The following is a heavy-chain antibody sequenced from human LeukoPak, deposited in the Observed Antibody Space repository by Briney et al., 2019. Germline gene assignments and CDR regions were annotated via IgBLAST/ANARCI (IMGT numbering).Heavy chain of an antibody. CDR1: GYTFTSYG. CDR3: ARVWLRDYYDSSGYSSDAFDI. CDR2: ISAYNGNT. J-gene: IGHJ3*02. D-gene: IGHD3-22*01. V-gene: IGHV1-18*01. Sequence: RASVKVSCKASGYTFTSYGISWVRQAPGQGLEWMGWISAYNGNTNYAQKLQGRVTMTTDTSTSTAYMELRSLRSDDTAVYYCARVWLRDYYDSSGYSSDAFDIWGQGTVVTVSS.